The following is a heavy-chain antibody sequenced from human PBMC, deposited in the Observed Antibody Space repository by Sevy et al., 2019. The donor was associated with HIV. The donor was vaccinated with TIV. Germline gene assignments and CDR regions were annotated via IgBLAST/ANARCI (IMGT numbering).Heavy chain of an antibody. CDR3: TTDAHSISYHPEGDHDF. Sequence: GGSLRLSCAASGFNFRNTWMSWVRQAPGKGLQWVGRVKSNTDGGTIDYATPVKGRFSISRDDSKDTLYLQMNNLKIDDTALYFCTTDAHSISYHPEGDHDFWGQGTQVTVSS. J-gene: IGHJ4*02. V-gene: IGHV3-15*01. CDR2: VKSNTDGGTI. CDR1: GFNFRNTW. D-gene: IGHD2-2*01.